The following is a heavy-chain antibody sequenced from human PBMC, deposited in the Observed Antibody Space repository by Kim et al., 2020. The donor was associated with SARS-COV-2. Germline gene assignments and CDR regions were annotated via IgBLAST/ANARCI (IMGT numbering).Heavy chain of an antibody. V-gene: IGHV3-11*05. Sequence: GRFTISRDNAKNSLYLQMNSLRAEDPAVYYCARAHRGPATPNYYYYGMDVWGQGTTVTVSS. CDR3: ARAHRGPATPNYYYYGMDV. J-gene: IGHJ6*02. D-gene: IGHD2-2*01.